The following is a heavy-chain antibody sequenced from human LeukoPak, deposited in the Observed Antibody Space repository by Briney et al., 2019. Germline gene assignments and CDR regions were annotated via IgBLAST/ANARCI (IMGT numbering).Heavy chain of an antibody. CDR2: ISYDGSNK. CDR1: GFTFSSYG. J-gene: IGHJ4*02. Sequence: QAGGSLRLSCAASGFTFSSYGMHWVRQAPGKGLEWVAVISYDGSNKYYADSVKGRFTISRDNSKNTLYLQMNSLRAEDTAVYYCAKDLRGVPTYYFDYWGQGTLVTVSS. D-gene: IGHD3-10*01. CDR3: AKDLRGVPTYYFDY. V-gene: IGHV3-30*18.